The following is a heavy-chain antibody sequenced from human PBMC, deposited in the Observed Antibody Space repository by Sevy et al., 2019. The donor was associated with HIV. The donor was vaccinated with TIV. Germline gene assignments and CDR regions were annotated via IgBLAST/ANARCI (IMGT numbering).Heavy chain of an antibody. CDR2: ISGSGTRT. J-gene: IGHJ6*03. Sequence: GGSLRLSCAVSGFSFDSYGMTWVRQAPGKGLEWVSGISGSGTRTYYADSVEGRFIISRDNSKNTLYLQMNSLRSEDTAIYYCAKGGGGHYDPDEIGYYFYYYNMDVWGKGTTVTVSS. D-gene: IGHD3-22*01. V-gene: IGHV3-23*01. CDR1: GFSFDSYG. CDR3: AKGGGGHYDPDEIGYYFYYYNMDV.